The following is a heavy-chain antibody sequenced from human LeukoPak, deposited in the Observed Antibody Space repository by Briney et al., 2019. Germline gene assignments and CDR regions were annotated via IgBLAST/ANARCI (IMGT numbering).Heavy chain of an antibody. V-gene: IGHV1-2*02. Sequence: ASVKVSCKASGYTFTGYYMHWVRQAPGKGLEWMGWINPNSGGTNYAQKFQGRVTMTRDTSISTAYMELSRLRSDDTAVYYCARDYYDSSGHIAHYWGQGTLVTVSS. J-gene: IGHJ4*02. CDR2: INPNSGGT. D-gene: IGHD3-22*01. CDR3: ARDYYDSSGHIAHY. CDR1: GYTFTGYY.